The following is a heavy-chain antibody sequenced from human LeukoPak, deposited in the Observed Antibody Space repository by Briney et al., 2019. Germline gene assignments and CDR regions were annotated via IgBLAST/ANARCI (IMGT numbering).Heavy chain of an antibody. V-gene: IGHV3-48*01. CDR2: ISSSSSTI. D-gene: IGHD3-3*01. J-gene: IGHJ3*02. CDR1: GSTFSSYS. Sequence: PGGSLRLSCAASGSTFSSYSMNWVRQAPGKGLEWVSYISSSSSTIYYADSVKGRFTISRDNAKNSLYLQMNSLRAEDTAVYYCAFGAVPDAFDIWGQGTMVTVSS. CDR3: AFGAVPDAFDI.